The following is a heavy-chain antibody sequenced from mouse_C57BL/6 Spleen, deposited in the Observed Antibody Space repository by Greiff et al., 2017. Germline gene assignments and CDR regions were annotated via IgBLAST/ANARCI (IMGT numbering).Heavy chain of an antibody. D-gene: IGHD1-1*01. J-gene: IGHJ2*01. Sequence: QVQLQQSGAELVRPGASVTLSCKASGYTFTDYEMHWVKQTPVHGLEWIGAIDPETGGTAYNQKFKGKAILTADKSSSTAYLELRSLTSEDSAVYYCRMTTVVGFDYWGQGTTLTVSS. CDR2: IDPETGGT. V-gene: IGHV1-15*01. CDR3: RMTTVVGFDY. CDR1: GYTFTDYE.